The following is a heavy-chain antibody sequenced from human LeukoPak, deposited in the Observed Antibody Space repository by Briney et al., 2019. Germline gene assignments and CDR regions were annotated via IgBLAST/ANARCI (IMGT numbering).Heavy chain of an antibody. V-gene: IGHV1-69*04. J-gene: IGHJ4*02. D-gene: IGHD4-11*01. CDR2: IIPIFGIA. CDR3: ASIHDYHQTVYY. Sequence: SVKVSCKASGGTFSSYAISWVRQAPGQGLEWMGRIIPIFGIANYAQKFQGRVTITADKSTSTAYMELSSLRSEDTAVYYCASIHDYHQTVYYWGQGTLVIVSS. CDR1: GGTFSSYA.